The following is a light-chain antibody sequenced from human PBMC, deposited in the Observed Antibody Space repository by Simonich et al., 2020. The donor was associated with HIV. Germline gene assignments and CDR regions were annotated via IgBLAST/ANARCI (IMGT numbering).Light chain of an antibody. CDR2: AAS. J-gene: IGKJ5*01. CDR1: QNISSY. Sequence: DIQMTQSPSSLSASVGDRVTITCRASQNISSYLNWYQQKPGKAPKLLIYAASSLQSGVPSRFSGSGSGTDFTLTIISLQPEEFASYYCQHLKSYPPDFGQGTRLEIK. V-gene: IGKV1-39*01. CDR3: QHLKSYPPD.